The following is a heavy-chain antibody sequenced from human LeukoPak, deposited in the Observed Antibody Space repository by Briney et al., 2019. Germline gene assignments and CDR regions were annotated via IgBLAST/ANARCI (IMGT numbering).Heavy chain of an antibody. CDR3: AKDSRGYDKPFDS. D-gene: IGHD5-12*01. CDR2: ISGGAYST. V-gene: IGHV3-23*01. J-gene: IGHJ4*02. CDR1: GFTFGNFA. Sequence: GGSLRLSCAASGFTFGNFAMSWVRQAPGKGLEWVSLISGGAYSTYYADSVKGRFTISRDNSKNTLSLQMNSLRAEDTAIYFCAKDSRGYDKPFDSWGQGTPVTVPS.